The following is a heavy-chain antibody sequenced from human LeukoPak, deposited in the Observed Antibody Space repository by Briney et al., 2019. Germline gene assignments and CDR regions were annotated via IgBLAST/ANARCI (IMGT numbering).Heavy chain of an antibody. CDR2: IIPIFGRA. CDR3: ARARLTAMVRKNAFDI. Sequence: SVKVSCKASGGTFSSYAISWVRQAPGQGGEWMGGIIPIFGRANYAQKFQGRVTITTDESTSTAYMELSSLRSEDTAVYYCARARLTAMVRKNAFDIWGQGTMVTVS. V-gene: IGHV1-69*05. CDR1: GGTFSSYA. J-gene: IGHJ3*02. D-gene: IGHD5-18*01.